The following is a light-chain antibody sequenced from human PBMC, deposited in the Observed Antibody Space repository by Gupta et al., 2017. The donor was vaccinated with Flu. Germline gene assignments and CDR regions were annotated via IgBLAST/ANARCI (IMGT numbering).Light chain of an antibody. J-gene: IGKJ1*01. CDR3: QQSYSTPVT. CDR2: AAS. CDR1: QCISNY. V-gene: IGKV1-39*01. Sequence: DIQMTQPPSSLSALVGDRVTITCRASQCISNYLNWYQQKPGKAPKLLIYAASSLQSGVPSRFSGSGSGTDFTLTISSLQPEDFATYYCQQSYSTPVTFGQGTKVEIK.